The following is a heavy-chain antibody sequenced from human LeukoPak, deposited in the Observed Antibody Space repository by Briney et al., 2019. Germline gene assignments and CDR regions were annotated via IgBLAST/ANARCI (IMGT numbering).Heavy chain of an antibody. V-gene: IGHV3-53*05. CDR1: GFIVSSNY. CDR3: AKDRCSNGIGCLYYYMDV. J-gene: IGHJ6*03. Sequence: GGSLRLSCAASGFIVSSNYMSWVRQAPGKGLEWVSVIYSGGSTYYADSVKGRFTISRDNSKNMLNLQMNSLRAEDTAVYYCAKDRCSNGIGCLYYYMDVWGKGSTVTIYS. CDR2: IYSGGST. D-gene: IGHD2-8*01.